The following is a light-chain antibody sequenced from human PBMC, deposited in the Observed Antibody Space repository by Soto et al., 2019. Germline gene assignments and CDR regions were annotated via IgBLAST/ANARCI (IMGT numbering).Light chain of an antibody. V-gene: IGKV3-11*01. J-gene: IGKJ5*01. CDR3: QQRSNWPSIT. Sequence: EIVLTQSPATLSLSPGERATLSCRASQSVSNYLTWFQQKPGQAPRLLIYDASNRATGIPARFSGSGSGTDFTLTISSLEPEDFAVYYCQQRSNWPSITFGQGTRLEIK. CDR1: QSVSNY. CDR2: DAS.